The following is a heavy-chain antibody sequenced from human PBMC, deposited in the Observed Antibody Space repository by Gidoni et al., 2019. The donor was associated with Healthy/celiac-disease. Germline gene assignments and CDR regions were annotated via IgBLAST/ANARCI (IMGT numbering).Heavy chain of an antibody. D-gene: IGHD2-15*01. CDR2: IYYSGST. V-gene: IGHV4-59*08. Sequence: QVQLQESGPGLVKPSETLSLTCTVSGGSISSYYWSWIRQPPGKGLEWIGYIYYSGSTNYNPSLKSRVTISVDTSKNQFSLKLSSVTAADTAVYYCARGYCSGGSCLPEDWYFDLWGRGTLVTVSS. CDR3: ARGYCSGGSCLPEDWYFDL. J-gene: IGHJ2*01. CDR1: GGSISSYY.